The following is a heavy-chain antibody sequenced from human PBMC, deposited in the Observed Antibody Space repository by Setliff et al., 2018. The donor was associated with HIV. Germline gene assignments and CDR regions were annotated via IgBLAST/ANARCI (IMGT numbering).Heavy chain of an antibody. Sequence: PGESLKISCAASAFTFSNYAMTWVRQAPGKGLEWVSAISAGGSNTYYADSVKGRFTISRDNSKNTLYLQMSSLRAEDTAVYYCAKEYYNFWSGYKDYWGQGTLVTVSS. CDR3: AKEYYNFWSGYKDY. D-gene: IGHD3-3*01. V-gene: IGHV3-23*01. J-gene: IGHJ4*02. CDR2: ISAGGSNT. CDR1: AFTFSNYA.